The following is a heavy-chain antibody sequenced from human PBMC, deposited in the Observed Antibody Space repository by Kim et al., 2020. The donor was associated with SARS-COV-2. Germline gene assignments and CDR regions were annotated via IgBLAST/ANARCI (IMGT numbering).Heavy chain of an antibody. Sequence: SETLSLTCTVSGGSISSSSYYWGWLRQPPGKGLEWIGSIYYSGSTYYNPSLKSRVTISVDTSKNQFSLKLSSVTAADTAVYYCARSGGYDYAGAGWFDPWGQGTLVTVSS. CDR1: GGSISSSSYY. D-gene: IGHD5-12*01. CDR3: ARSGGYDYAGAGWFDP. V-gene: IGHV4-39*01. CDR2: IYYSGST. J-gene: IGHJ5*02.